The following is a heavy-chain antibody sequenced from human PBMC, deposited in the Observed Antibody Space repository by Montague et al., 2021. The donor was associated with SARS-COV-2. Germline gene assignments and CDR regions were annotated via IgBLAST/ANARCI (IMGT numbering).Heavy chain of an antibody. CDR3: ARGDLVASDLFDY. CDR1: GFSLSTSGMC. CDR2: IDWDDDQ. J-gene: IGHJ4*02. V-gene: IGHV2-5*08. D-gene: IGHD3-10*01. Sequence: PALVKPTQTLTLTCAFSGFSLSTSGMCVSWIRQPPGKALEWLARIDWDDDQRYSPSLKSRLTITKDTSKKQVVPTLTNMDPVDTATYYCARGDLVASDLFDYWGQGTLFTVSS.